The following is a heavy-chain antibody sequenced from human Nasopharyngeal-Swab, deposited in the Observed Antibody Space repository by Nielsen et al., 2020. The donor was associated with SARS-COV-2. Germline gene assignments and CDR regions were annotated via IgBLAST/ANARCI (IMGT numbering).Heavy chain of an antibody. D-gene: IGHD3-3*01. V-gene: IGHV4-61*02. CDR3: ARDGADFWSGMGFDY. Sequence: SQTLSLTCAVSGGSISSGGYSWSWIRQPAGKGLEWIGRIYTSGSTNYNPSLKSRVTMSVDTSKNQFSLKLSSVTAADTAVYYCARDGADFWSGMGFDYWGQGTLVTVSS. J-gene: IGHJ4*02. CDR1: GGSISSGGYS. CDR2: IYTSGST.